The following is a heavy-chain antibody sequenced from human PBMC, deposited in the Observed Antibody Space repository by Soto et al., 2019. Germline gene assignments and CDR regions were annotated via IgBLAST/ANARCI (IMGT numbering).Heavy chain of an antibody. Sequence: QVQLVESGGGVVQPGRSLRLSCAASGLTIRNYAMHWVRQAPGKGLEWVAVISYDGSKKFHADAVKGRFSISRDNSKNTLYLQMNSLRAEDTAVYYCARDRAVAAPNWFDPWGQGTLVTVSS. CDR1: GLTIRNYA. V-gene: IGHV3-30-3*01. J-gene: IGHJ5*02. CDR3: ARDRAVAAPNWFDP. D-gene: IGHD6-19*01. CDR2: ISYDGSKK.